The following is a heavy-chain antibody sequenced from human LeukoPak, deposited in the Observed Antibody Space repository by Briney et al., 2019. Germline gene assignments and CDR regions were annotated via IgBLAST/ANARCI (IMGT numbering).Heavy chain of an antibody. Sequence: GGSLRLSCAASGFTFSSYAMSWVRQAPGKGLEWVSAISGSGGSTYYADSVKGRFTISRDNSKNTLYLQMNSLRAEDTAVYYCARGEWLSSYYFDYWGQGTLVTVSP. CDR2: ISGSGGST. J-gene: IGHJ4*02. CDR1: GFTFSSYA. V-gene: IGHV3-23*01. CDR3: ARGEWLSSYYFDY. D-gene: IGHD3-3*01.